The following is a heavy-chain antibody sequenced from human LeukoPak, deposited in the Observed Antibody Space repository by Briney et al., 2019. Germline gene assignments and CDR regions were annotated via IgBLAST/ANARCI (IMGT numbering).Heavy chain of an antibody. D-gene: IGHD2-21*02. CDR3: ARGGDPVKYYAEYYQY. Sequence: AGSLRLSCAASGFTFRNYWMHWFRQGPPKGLLWVYRIRSDRTRPSYADSVKGRFTISRDNAKNTLYLQMSILRSDDKAVYFCARGGDPVKYYAEYYQYWGQGTLVTVSS. CDR1: GFTFRNYW. J-gene: IGHJ1*01. V-gene: IGHV3-74*01. CDR2: IRSDRTRP.